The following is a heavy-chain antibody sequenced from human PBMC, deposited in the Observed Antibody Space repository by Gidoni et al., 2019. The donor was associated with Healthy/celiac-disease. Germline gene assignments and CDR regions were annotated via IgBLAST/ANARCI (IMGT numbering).Heavy chain of an antibody. CDR1: GGSFSGYY. CDR2: INHSGST. D-gene: IGHD6-19*01. Sequence: VQLQQWGAGLLKPSETLSLTCAVYGGSFSGYYWSWIRQPPGKGLEWIGEINHSGSTNYNPSLKSRVTISVDTSKNQFSLKLSSVTAADTAVYYCARGSRQWLVFLRGFDYWGQGTLVTVSS. V-gene: IGHV4-34*01. CDR3: ARGSRQWLVFLRGFDY. J-gene: IGHJ4*02.